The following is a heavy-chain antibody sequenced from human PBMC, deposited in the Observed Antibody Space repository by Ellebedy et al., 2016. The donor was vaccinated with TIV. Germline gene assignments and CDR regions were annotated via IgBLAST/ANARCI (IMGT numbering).Heavy chain of an antibody. Sequence: PGGSLRLSCAASGVTFSSYSMHWVRQAPGKGLEWVSSISSSSSYIYYADSVKGRFTISRDNAKNSLYLQMNSLRAEDTAVYYCARGYDYGDYVDYWGQGTLVTVSS. V-gene: IGHV3-21*01. CDR3: ARGYDYGDYVDY. CDR1: GVTFSSYS. CDR2: ISSSSSYI. J-gene: IGHJ4*02. D-gene: IGHD4-17*01.